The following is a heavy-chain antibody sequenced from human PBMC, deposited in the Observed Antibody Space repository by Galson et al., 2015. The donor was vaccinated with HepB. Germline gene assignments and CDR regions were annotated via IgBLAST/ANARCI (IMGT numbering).Heavy chain of an antibody. Sequence: SLRLSCAASGFTFSSYAMLWVRQAPGKGLEYVSAISSNGGSTYYADSVKGRFTISRDNSKNTLYLQMSSLRAEDTAVYYCVGAAALYYYYYYGMDVWGQGTTVTVSS. CDR2: ISSNGGST. J-gene: IGHJ6*02. CDR1: GFTFSSYA. CDR3: VGAAALYYYYYYGMDV. V-gene: IGHV3-64D*06. D-gene: IGHD6-13*01.